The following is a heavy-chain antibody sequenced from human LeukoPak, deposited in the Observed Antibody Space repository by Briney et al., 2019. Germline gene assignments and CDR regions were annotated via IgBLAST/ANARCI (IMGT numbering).Heavy chain of an antibody. V-gene: IGHV3-30*04. CDR3: ARRAGGYSHPYDY. CDR2: ISYDGSNK. J-gene: IGHJ4*02. CDR1: GFTFSSYA. D-gene: IGHD4-23*01. Sequence: GGSLRLSCAASGFTFSSYAMHWVRQAPGKGLEWVAVISYDGSNKYYADSVKGRFTISRDNSKNTLYLQMNSLRAEDTAVYYCARRAGGYSHPYDYWGQGILVTVSS.